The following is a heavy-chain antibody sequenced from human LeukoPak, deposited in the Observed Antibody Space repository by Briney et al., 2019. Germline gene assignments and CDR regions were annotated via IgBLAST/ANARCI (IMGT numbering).Heavy chain of an antibody. CDR2: IYTSGST. J-gene: IGHJ6*03. CDR1: GGSISSYY. CDR3: AKDSKIVGATFRSYHYMDV. V-gene: IGHV4-4*07. D-gene: IGHD1-26*01. Sequence: SETLSLTCTVSGGSISSYYWSWIRQPAGKGLEWIGRIYTSGSTNYNPSLKSRVTMSVDTSKNQFSLKLSSVTAEDTAVYYCAKDSKIVGATFRSYHYMDVWGKGTAVTVSS.